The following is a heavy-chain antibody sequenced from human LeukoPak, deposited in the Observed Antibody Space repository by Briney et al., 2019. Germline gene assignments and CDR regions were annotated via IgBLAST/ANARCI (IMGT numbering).Heavy chain of an antibody. J-gene: IGHJ3*02. D-gene: IGHD1-1*01. Sequence: SETLSLTCAVYGGSFSGYYWSWIRQPPGKALEWIGEINHSGSTNYNPSLKSRVTISVDTSKNQFSLKLSSVTAADTAVYYCARPADVGTRNDHDAFDIWGQGTMVTVSS. CDR2: INHSGST. CDR1: GGSFSGYY. CDR3: ARPADVGTRNDHDAFDI. V-gene: IGHV4-34*01.